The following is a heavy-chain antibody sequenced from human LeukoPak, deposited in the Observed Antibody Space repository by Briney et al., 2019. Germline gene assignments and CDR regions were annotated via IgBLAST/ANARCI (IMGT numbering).Heavy chain of an antibody. Sequence: GGSLRLSCVVSGFRFEDYVMHWVRQVPGKGLEWVSGISWNSNIRGYADSVKGRFTISRDNSKNTLYLQMNSLRAEDTAVYYCAKAGSSGYYSRFFDYWGQGTLVTVSS. D-gene: IGHD3-22*01. J-gene: IGHJ4*02. CDR2: ISWNSNIR. CDR1: GFRFEDYV. V-gene: IGHV3-9*01. CDR3: AKAGSSGYYSRFFDY.